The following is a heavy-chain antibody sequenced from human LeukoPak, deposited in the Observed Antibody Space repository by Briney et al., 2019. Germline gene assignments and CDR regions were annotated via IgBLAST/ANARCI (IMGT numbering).Heavy chain of an antibody. CDR3: ARDPNMGNWFDR. J-gene: IGHJ5*02. V-gene: IGHV3-11*01. Sequence: GGSLRLSCAASGFTFSDYYMSWIRQAPGKGLEWVSSITRSGSTIYYADSVKGRFTISRDNAKKSLSLQMNSLRVEDTAVYYCARDPNMGNWFDRWGEGTLVTVSS. CDR1: GFTFSDYY. D-gene: IGHD2/OR15-2a*01. CDR2: ITRSGSTI.